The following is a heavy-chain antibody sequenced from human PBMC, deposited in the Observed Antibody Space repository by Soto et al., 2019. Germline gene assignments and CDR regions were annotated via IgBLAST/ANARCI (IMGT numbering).Heavy chain of an antibody. J-gene: IGHJ4*02. V-gene: IGHV1-69*06. D-gene: IGHD1-26*01. Sequence: QVQLVQSGPEVKKPGSSVKVSCKASGGTFSSYAISWVRQAPGQGLEWMGGIIPIFGTANYAQKFQGRVTITADKSTSTAYMELSSLRSEDTAVYYCASSGNYYATAYFDYWGQGTLVTVSS. CDR1: GGTFSSYA. CDR3: ASSGNYYATAYFDY. CDR2: IIPIFGTA.